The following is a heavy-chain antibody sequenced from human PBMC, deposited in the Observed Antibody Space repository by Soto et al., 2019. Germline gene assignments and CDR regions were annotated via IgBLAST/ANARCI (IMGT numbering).Heavy chain of an antibody. Sequence: GASQKISCKGSGYSVTTYWIGSVRQMPGKGLEWMGIIYPGDSDTRYSPSFQGQVTISADKSISTAYLQWSSLKASDTAMYYCATSTLYSYVYDSGQGTLVTVSS. D-gene: IGHD5-18*01. V-gene: IGHV5-51*01. J-gene: IGHJ4*02. CDR1: GYSVTTYW. CDR3: ATSTLYSYVYD. CDR2: IYPGDSDT.